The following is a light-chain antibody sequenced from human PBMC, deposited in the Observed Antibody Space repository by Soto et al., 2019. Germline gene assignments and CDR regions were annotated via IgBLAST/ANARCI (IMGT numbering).Light chain of an antibody. J-gene: IGKJ4*01. CDR2: KAS. Sequence: DIQMTQSPSTLSASVGDRVTITCRASQSISSWLAWYQQKPGKAHKLLIYKASSLESGVPSRFSGSGPGTAFALTITSLQPDDFATYYCQQYNSYPLPFGGGTKVEIK. CDR1: QSISSW. V-gene: IGKV1-5*03. CDR3: QQYNSYPLP.